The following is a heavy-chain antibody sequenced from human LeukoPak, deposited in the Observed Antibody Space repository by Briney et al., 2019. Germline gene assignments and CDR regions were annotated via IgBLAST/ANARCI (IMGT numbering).Heavy chain of an antibody. V-gene: IGHV4-59*08. Sequence: SETLSLTCTVSGGSISSYYWSWLRQPPGKGLEWVGYIYYSGSTNYNPSLKSRVTISVDTSKNQFSLKLSSVTAADTAVYYCARAGHGAGYWGQGTLVTVSS. CDR3: ARAGHGAGY. CDR1: GGSISSYY. CDR2: IYYSGST. D-gene: IGHD1-26*01. J-gene: IGHJ4*02.